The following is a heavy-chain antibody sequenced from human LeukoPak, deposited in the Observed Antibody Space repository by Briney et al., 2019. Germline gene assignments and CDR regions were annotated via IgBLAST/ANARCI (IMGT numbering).Heavy chain of an antibody. V-gene: IGHV3-21*01. J-gene: IGHJ3*02. CDR2: ISSSSNYI. Sequence: GGSLRLSCAASGFTFSTYNMNWVRQAPGEGLEWVSSISSSSNYIYYADSVKGRFTISRDNAKNSLYLQMNSLRVEDTDVYYCARDVGASAPDAFDIWGQGTMVTVSS. CDR1: GFTFSTYN. D-gene: IGHD1-26*01. CDR3: ARDVGASAPDAFDI.